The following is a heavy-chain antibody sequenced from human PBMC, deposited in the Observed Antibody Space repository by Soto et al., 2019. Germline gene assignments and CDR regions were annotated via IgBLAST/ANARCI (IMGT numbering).Heavy chain of an antibody. Sequence: GGSLRLSCAASGFTFSSYSMNWVRQAPGKGLEWVSSISSSSSYIYYADSVKGRFTISRDNAKNSLYLQMNSLRAEDTAVYYCARDRAAPDYYASDMWGQGTMVTVSS. J-gene: IGHJ3*02. CDR2: ISSSSSYI. D-gene: IGHD6-13*01. V-gene: IGHV3-21*01. CDR3: ARDRAAPDYYASDM. CDR1: GFTFSSYS.